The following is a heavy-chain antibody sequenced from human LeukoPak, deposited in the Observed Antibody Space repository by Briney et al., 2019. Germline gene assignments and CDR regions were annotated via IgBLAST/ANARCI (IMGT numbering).Heavy chain of an antibody. V-gene: IGHV3-30*18. J-gene: IGHJ4*02. D-gene: IGHD6-19*01. Sequence: GGSLRLSCAASGFTFSSYGMHRVRQAPGKGLEWVAVISYDGSNKYYADSVKGRFTISRDNSKNTLYLQMNSLRAEDTAVYYCAKDDRIAYSSGWYRIGTYFDYWGQGTLVTVSS. CDR3: AKDDRIAYSSGWYRIGTYFDY. CDR1: GFTFSSYG. CDR2: ISYDGSNK.